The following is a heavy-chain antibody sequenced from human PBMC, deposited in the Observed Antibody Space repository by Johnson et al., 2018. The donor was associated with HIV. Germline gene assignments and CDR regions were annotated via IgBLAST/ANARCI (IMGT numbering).Heavy chain of an antibody. CDR1: GFTFSSYW. J-gene: IGHJ3*02. Sequence: VQLVESGGGLVQPGGSLRLSCAASGFTFSSYWMHWVRQAPGKGLVWVSVIYDGDTTYYTDSVKGRFTISRDDSKNTLYLQMNSLRPDDSAVYYCARDRWLGDAFDSWGQGTMVTVSS. CDR3: ARDRWLGDAFDS. V-gene: IGHV3-66*02. D-gene: IGHD6-19*01. CDR2: IYDGDTT.